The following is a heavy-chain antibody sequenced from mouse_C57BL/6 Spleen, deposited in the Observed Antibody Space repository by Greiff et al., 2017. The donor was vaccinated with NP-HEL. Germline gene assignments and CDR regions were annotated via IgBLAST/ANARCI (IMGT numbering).Heavy chain of an antibody. Sequence: QVQLQQPGAELVKPGASVKMSCKASGYTFTSYWITWVKQRPGQGLEWIGDIYPGSGSTNYNEKFKSKATLTVDTSSSTAYMQLSSRTSEDSAVYYCARKARQLRLRPSYWYFDVWGTGTTVTVSS. CDR2: IYPGSGST. J-gene: IGHJ1*03. V-gene: IGHV1-55*01. CDR3: ARKARQLRLRPSYWYFDV. D-gene: IGHD3-2*02. CDR1: GYTFTSYW.